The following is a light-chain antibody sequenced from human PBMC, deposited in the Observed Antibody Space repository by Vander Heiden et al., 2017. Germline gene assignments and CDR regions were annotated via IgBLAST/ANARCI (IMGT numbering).Light chain of an antibody. CDR3: RQGLQTPPT. V-gene: IGKV2-28*01. Sequence: IVMTQSPLSLSVTPGEPASISCRSSQSLLYTNGYHYLDWYLQKPGQAPQLLIYLGSNRASGVPDRFSGSGSGTDFTLKISRVEAEDVGVYYCRQGLQTPPTFGQGTKVEIK. J-gene: IGKJ1*01. CDR1: QSLLYTNGYHY. CDR2: LGS.